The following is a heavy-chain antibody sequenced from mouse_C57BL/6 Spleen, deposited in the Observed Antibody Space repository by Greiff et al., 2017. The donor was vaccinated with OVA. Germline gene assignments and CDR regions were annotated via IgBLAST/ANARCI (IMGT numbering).Heavy chain of an antibody. CDR3: ARSGKDYGSSSYWYFDV. CDR2: IHPNSGST. J-gene: IGHJ1*03. Sequence: QVQLQQPGAELVKPGASVKLSCKASGYTFTSYWMHWVKQRPGQGLEWIGMIHPNSGSTNYNEKFKSKATLTVDKSSRTAYMQLSSLTSEDSAVYYCARSGKDYGSSSYWYFDVWGTGTTVTVSS. CDR1: GYTFTSYW. V-gene: IGHV1-64*01. D-gene: IGHD1-1*01.